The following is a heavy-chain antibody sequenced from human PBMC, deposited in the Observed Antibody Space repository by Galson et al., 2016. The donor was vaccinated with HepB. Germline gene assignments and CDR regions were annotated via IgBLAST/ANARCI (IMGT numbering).Heavy chain of an antibody. Sequence: ETLSLTCAVSGGSISRNNWWSWVRQPPGKGLEWIGEIFHSGDTNYNPSLRSRVTISVDKSKNHVSLKLISVPAADPAMYYCASYLIQSWAGSDAFDTWGQGTMVTVSS. CDR2: IFHSGDT. J-gene: IGHJ3*02. D-gene: IGHD5-18*01. V-gene: IGHV4-4*02. CDR3: ASYLIQSWAGSDAFDT. CDR1: GGSISRNNW.